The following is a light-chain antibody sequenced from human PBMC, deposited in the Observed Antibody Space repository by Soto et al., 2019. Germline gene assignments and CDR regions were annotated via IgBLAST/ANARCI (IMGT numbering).Light chain of an antibody. CDR3: QQYDDWPPIT. Sequence: EIMMTQSPATLSVSPGERATLSCRASQSVGNNVAWYQQKPGQTPRLLIYYASTRATDIPARFSGSGSGTEFTLTISSLQSEDLAVYYCQQYDDWPPITFGPGTRVEIK. CDR1: QSVGNN. V-gene: IGKV3-15*01. CDR2: YAS. J-gene: IGKJ5*01.